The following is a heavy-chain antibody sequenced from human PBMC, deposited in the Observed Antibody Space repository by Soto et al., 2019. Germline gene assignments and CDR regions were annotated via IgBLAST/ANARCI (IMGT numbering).Heavy chain of an antibody. J-gene: IGHJ3*02. V-gene: IGHV3-23*01. CDR1: GIIFSTYA. Sequence: EVQLLESEGGLVQPGGSLGLSCAASGIIFSTYAMSWVRQSPRKGLEWVSSISGSGSNTYYADSVRGRFTISRDNSKNTLYLQMNSLRAEDTAVYYCAVRWGDSSGHWIWGHGTMVAVSS. CDR3: AVRWGDSSGHWI. D-gene: IGHD3-22*01. CDR2: ISGSGSNT.